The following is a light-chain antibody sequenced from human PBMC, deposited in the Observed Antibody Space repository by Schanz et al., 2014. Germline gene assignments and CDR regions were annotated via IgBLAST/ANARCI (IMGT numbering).Light chain of an antibody. CDR2: FND. J-gene: IGLJ3*02. CDR3: AAWDDSLNGRNWV. Sequence: QSVLTQPPSASGTPGQRVTISCSGSSSNIGSNSVNWYQQLPGTAPKVLIYFNDQRPSGVPDRFSASKSGTSASLAITGLQSVDEADYYCAAWDDSLNGRNWVFGGGTKLTVL. V-gene: IGLV1-44*01. CDR1: SSNIGSNS.